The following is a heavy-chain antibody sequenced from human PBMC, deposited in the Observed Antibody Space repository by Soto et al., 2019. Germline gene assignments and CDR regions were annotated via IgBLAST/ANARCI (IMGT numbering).Heavy chain of an antibody. V-gene: IGHV1-18*01. CDR2: ISAYNGNT. D-gene: IGHD3-22*01. J-gene: IGHJ3*02. Sequence: ASVKVSCKASGYTFTSYGISWVRRAPGQGLEWMGWISAYNGNTNYAQKLKGRVTMTTDTSTSTAYMELRSLRSDDTAVYYCARDPFHYYDSSGYFRRAFDIWGQGTMVTVSS. CDR1: GYTFTSYG. CDR3: ARDPFHYYDSSGYFRRAFDI.